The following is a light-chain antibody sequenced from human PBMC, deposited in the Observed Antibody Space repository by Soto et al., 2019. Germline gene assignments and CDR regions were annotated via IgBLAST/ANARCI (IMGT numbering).Light chain of an antibody. CDR2: GAS. J-gene: IGKJ2*01. CDR1: QSVNSRF. Sequence: IVLTQSPGTLSLSPGERATLSCRASQSVNSRFLAWYQQKPGQAPRLLMYGASTRATGIPDRFSGSGSGADFTLTISRLEPEDFAVYYCQQYGSSPPMYTFGQGTQLQIK. V-gene: IGKV3-20*01. CDR3: QQYGSSPPMYT.